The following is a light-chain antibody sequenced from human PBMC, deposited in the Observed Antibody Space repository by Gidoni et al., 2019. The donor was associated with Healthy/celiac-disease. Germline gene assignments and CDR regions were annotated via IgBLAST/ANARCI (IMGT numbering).Light chain of an antibody. CDR2: AAS. CDR1: QSISSY. CDR3: QQSYSTPRS. Sequence: SPSSLSASVGDRVTITCRASQSISSYLNWYQQKPGKAPKLLIYAASSLQSGVPSRFSGSGSGTDFTLTISSLQPEDFATYYCQQSYSTPRSFGQGTKLEIK. V-gene: IGKV1-39*01. J-gene: IGKJ2*04.